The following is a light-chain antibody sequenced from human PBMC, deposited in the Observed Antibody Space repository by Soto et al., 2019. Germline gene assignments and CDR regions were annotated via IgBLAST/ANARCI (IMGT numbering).Light chain of an antibody. J-gene: IGKJ1*01. Sequence: EIVLTQSPGTLSLPPGERATLSCWASQSVYSRDLAWYQQKPGQAPRLLIYGASTRAACIPDRFSGSGSGTDFTLTISRLEPEDFAVYYCQQYGTTPRGTFGQGNKVEIQ. CDR3: QQYGTTPRGT. CDR1: QSVYSRD. V-gene: IGKV3-20*01. CDR2: GAS.